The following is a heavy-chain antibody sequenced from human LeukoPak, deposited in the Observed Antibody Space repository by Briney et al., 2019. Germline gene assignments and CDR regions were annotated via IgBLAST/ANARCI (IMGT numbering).Heavy chain of an antibody. V-gene: IGHV5-51*01. Sequence: PGESLKISCKGSGYSFTSYWIGWVRQMPGKGLEWMGIIYPGDSDTRYSPSFQGQVTISADKSISTAYLQWSSLKASDTAMYYCARAVTTGYYYYYMDVWGKGTTVTVSS. D-gene: IGHD4-17*01. CDR2: IYPGDSDT. CDR1: GYSFTSYW. J-gene: IGHJ6*03. CDR3: ARAVTTGYYYYYMDV.